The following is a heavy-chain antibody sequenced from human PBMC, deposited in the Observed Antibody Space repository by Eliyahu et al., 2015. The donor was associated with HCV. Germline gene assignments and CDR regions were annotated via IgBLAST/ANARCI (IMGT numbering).Heavy chain of an antibody. D-gene: IGHD3-10*01. CDR3: ARFAPLWFGRYRGAFDI. CDR2: IYYSGST. J-gene: IGHJ3*02. CDR1: GGSISSGDYY. V-gene: IGHV4-30-4*08. Sequence: QVQLQESGPGLVKPSQTLSLTCTVSGGSISSGDYYWSWIRQPPGKGLEWIGYIYYSGSTYYNPSLKSRVTISVDTSKNQFSLKLSSVTAADTAVYYCARFAPLWFGRYRGAFDIWGQGTMVTVSS.